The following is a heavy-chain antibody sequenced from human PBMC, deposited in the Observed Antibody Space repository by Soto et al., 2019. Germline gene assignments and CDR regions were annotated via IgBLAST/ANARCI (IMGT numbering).Heavy chain of an antibody. CDR1: GGSVSSGSYY. CDR3: ARENDGDYGGNGYFDL. Sequence: QVQLQESGPGLVKPSETLSLTCTVSGGSVSSGSYYWSWIRQPPGKGLEWIGYIYYSGSTNYKPSLNTLFTISADTTKNQFTLKLSSMTAADTAVYYCARENDGDYGGNGYFDLWGRGTLVTVSS. D-gene: IGHD4-17*01. V-gene: IGHV4-61*01. CDR2: IYYSGST. J-gene: IGHJ2*01.